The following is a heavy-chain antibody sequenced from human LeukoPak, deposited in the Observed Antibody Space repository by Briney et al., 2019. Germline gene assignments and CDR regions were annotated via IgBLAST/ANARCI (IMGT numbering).Heavy chain of an antibody. Sequence: ASVTVSCKASGYTFTSYGISWVRQAPGQGLEWMGIINPSGGSTSYAQKFQGRVTMTRDTSTSTVYMELSSLRSEDTAVYYCARAALLRGAFDIWGQGTMVTVSS. CDR3: ARAALLRGAFDI. J-gene: IGHJ3*02. V-gene: IGHV1-46*01. CDR2: INPSGGST. CDR1: GYTFTSYG.